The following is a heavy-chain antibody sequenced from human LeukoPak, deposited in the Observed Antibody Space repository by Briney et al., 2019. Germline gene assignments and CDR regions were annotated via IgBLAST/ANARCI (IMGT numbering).Heavy chain of an antibody. J-gene: IGHJ4*02. D-gene: IGHD3-16*01. CDR1: GGSISSGGYY. CDR3: ARDGGRKLDY. V-gene: IGHV4-31*03. CDR2: IYYSGST. Sequence: SQTLSLNCTVSGGSISSGGYYWSWIRKHPGKGLEWIGYIYYSGSTYYNPSLKSRVTISVDTSKNQFSLKLSSVTAADTAVYYCARDGGRKLDYWGQGTLVTVSS.